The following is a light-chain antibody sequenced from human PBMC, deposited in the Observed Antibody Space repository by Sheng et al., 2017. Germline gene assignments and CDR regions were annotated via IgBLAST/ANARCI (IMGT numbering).Light chain of an antibody. Sequence: DIQLTQSPPSLSVSVRDRVTITCRASQSISTYLNWYQQKPGKAPNLLISAASTLQRGVPSRFSGSGSGTDFTLTLSSLQPVDFATYYCQQTYAIPYTFGQGTRLDI. CDR2: AAS. J-gene: IGKJ2*01. CDR1: QSISTY. V-gene: IGKV1-39*01. CDR3: QQTYAIPYT.